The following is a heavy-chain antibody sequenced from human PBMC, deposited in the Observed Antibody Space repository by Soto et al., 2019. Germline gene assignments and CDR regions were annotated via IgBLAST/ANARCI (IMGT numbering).Heavy chain of an antibody. Sequence: QVQLQESGPGLVKPSQTRSLTCTVSGGSISSGGYYWTWIRQHPGKGLEWIGYNYYSGITYYNPSLKSRVTISLDTSKNQFSLKLSSVTAADTAVYYCARGSSIAGLYYGMDLWGQGTTVTVSS. CDR2: NYYSGIT. CDR3: ARGSSIAGLYYGMDL. V-gene: IGHV4-31*03. CDR1: GGSISSGGYY. J-gene: IGHJ6*02. D-gene: IGHD6-6*01.